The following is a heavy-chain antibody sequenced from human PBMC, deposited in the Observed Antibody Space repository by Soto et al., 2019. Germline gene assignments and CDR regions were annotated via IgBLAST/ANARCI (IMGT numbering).Heavy chain of an antibody. J-gene: IGHJ6*02. D-gene: IGHD3-16*01. CDR3: EMVDVYVTPSPQDV. CDR1: GYTFTRYG. Sequence: QVQLVQSGAEVKNPGSSVKVSCKASGYTFTRYGIGWARQAPGQGLEWMGWINTYNGNTNYAQNVQGRVTLTTDTATSTAYMEMRSLRSKDSAIYYCEMVDVYVTPSPQDVWGQGTTVIVSS. V-gene: IGHV1-18*01. CDR2: INTYNGNT.